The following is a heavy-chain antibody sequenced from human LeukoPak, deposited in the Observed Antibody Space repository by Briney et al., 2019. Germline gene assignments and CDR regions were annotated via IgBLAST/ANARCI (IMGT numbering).Heavy chain of an antibody. J-gene: IGHJ4*02. D-gene: IGHD6-19*01. CDR1: GFTFSDYY. CDR3: ARDGKAVAADFDY. Sequence: GGSLRLSCAASGFTFSDYYMSWIRQAPGKGLEWVSYISSRGSSIYYADSLKGRFTISRDNAKNSLYLQMNSLRPEDTAVYYCARDGKAVAADFDYWGQGTLVTVSS. CDR2: ISSRGSSI. V-gene: IGHV3-11*01.